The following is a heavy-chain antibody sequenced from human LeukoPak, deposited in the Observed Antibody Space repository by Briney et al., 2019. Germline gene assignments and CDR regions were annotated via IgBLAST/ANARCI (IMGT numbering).Heavy chain of an antibody. Sequence: GGSLRLSCAASGFTVSSNYMSWVRQAPGKGLEWVSVIYSGGSTYYADSVKGRFTISRDNSKNTLYLQMNSLRAGDTAVYYCARDDAVAGHFDYWGQGTLVTVSS. CDR1: GFTVSSNY. CDR3: ARDDAVAGHFDY. CDR2: IYSGGST. D-gene: IGHD6-19*01. J-gene: IGHJ4*02. V-gene: IGHV3-53*01.